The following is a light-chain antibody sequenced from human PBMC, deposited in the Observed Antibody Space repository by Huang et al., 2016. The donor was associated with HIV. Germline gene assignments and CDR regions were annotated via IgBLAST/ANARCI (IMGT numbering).Light chain of an antibody. CDR1: QSIGSW. V-gene: IGKV1-5*03. CDR2: KAS. CDR3: QQYNTPST. Sequence: DIQMTQSPSTLSASVGDRVTITCRASQSIGSWLAWYQQKPRKAPKLLIYKASSLESGVPSRISGSVSGTEFTLTISSLQPDDFATYYCQQYNTPSTFGPGTKVDIK. J-gene: IGKJ3*01.